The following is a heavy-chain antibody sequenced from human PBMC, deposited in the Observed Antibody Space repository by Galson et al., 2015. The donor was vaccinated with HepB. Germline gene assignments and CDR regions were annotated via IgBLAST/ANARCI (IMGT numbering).Heavy chain of an antibody. CDR1: GYSFTNYG. CDR3: ARDVRGYCTNGICPGGRSYYSNGMGV. V-gene: IGHV1-18*01. J-gene: IGHJ6*02. CDR2: ISDYNDNT. Sequence: SVKVSCKASGYSFTNYGITWVRQAPGQGLEWMGWISDYNDNTKYAEKVQGRVTLTTDTSTRTVYMELRSLISADTAVYYCARDVRGYCTNGICPGGRSYYSNGMGVWGQGTTVTVSS. D-gene: IGHD2-8*01.